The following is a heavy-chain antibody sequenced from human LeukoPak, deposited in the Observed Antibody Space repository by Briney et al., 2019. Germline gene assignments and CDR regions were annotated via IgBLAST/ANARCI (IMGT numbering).Heavy chain of an antibody. CDR3: ARGRIVGAITNY. V-gene: IGHV1-3*01. CDR2: INAGNGNT. Sequence: GASVKVSCKASGYTFTSYAMHWVRQAPGQRLEWMGWINAGNGNTKYSQKFQGRVTITRDTSASTAYMELSSLRSEDTAVYYCARGRIVGAITNYWGQGTLVTVSS. CDR1: GYTFTSYA. J-gene: IGHJ4*02. D-gene: IGHD1-26*01.